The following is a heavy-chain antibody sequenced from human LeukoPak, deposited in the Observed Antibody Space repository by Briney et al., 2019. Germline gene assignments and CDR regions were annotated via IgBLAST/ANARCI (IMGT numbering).Heavy chain of an antibody. CDR1: GYTFTSYG. Sequence: ASVKVSCKASGYTFTSYGISWVRQAPGPGLGWMGWISASNGNTNYAQSLQGRVTMTTDTTTSTAYMELRSLRSDDTPVYYCARGGVTIFGVVPYYYYYMDVWGKGTTVTVSS. D-gene: IGHD3-3*01. CDR2: ISASNGNT. V-gene: IGHV1-18*01. CDR3: ARGGVTIFGVVPYYYYYMDV. J-gene: IGHJ6*03.